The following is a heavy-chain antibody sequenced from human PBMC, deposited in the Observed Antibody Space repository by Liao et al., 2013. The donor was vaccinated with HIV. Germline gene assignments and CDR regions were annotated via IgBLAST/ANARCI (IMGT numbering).Heavy chain of an antibody. Sequence: QVQLQQWGAGLLKPSETLSLTCAVYGGSFSGYYWSWIRQPPGKGLEWIGEINHSGSTNYNPSLKSRVTISVDTSKNQFSLKLSSVTAADTAVYYCARGDRGYPRGWFDPWGQGTLVTVSS. D-gene: IGHD5-12*01. V-gene: IGHV4-34*01. CDR1: GGSFSGYY. CDR2: INHSGST. J-gene: IGHJ5*02. CDR3: ARGDRGYPRGWFDP.